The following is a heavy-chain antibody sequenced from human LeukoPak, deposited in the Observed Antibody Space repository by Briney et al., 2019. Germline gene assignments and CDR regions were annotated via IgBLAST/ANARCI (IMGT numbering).Heavy chain of an antibody. Sequence: SETLSLTCTVSGGSISNIGYFWSWIRQRPGKGLEWIGHIYYGGSTYYNPSLESRVIMSVDTSKNQFSLNLTSVTAADTAVYYCARTYNWNPSWFDPWGQGTLATVSS. CDR2: IYYGGST. CDR1: GGSISNIGYF. J-gene: IGHJ5*02. V-gene: IGHV4-31*03. D-gene: IGHD1-20*01. CDR3: ARTYNWNPSWFDP.